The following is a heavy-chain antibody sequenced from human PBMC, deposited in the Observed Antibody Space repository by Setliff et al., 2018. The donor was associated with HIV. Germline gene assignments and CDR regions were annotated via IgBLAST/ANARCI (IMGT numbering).Heavy chain of an antibody. CDR2: IYTSGST. Sequence: PSETLSLTCTVSGGSISSGSYYWSWIRQPAGKGLEWIGHIYTSGSTNYNPSLKSRVTISIDTSKNQFSLKLSSVTAADTAVYYCARQRGGRVTIFGVSGGYFDYWGQGTLVTVSS. V-gene: IGHV4-61*09. CDR1: GGSISSGSYY. J-gene: IGHJ4*02. CDR3: ARQRGGRVTIFGVSGGYFDY. D-gene: IGHD3-3*01.